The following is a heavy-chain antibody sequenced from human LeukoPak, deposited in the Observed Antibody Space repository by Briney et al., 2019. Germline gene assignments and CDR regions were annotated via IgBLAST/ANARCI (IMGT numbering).Heavy chain of an antibody. D-gene: IGHD3-10*01. CDR2: INSDGSST. CDR1: GFTFSSYW. V-gene: IGHV3-74*01. Sequence: GGSLRLSCAASGFTFSSYWMHWVRQVPGKGLVWVSRINSDGSSTSYADSVKGRFTISRDNAKNTLYVQMNSLRPEDTAVYYCSAGSGHAFDIWGRGTMVHVS. J-gene: IGHJ3*02. CDR3: SAGSGHAFDI.